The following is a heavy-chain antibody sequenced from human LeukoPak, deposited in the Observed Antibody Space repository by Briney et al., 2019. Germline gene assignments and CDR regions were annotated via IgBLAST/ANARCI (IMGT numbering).Heavy chain of an antibody. CDR2: ISGDGIST. Sequence: GRSLRLSCAASGFRFDDYAMHWVRQAPGKGLEWVSLISGDGISTYYADSVKGRFTISRDNSKNSLYLQMNSLRTEDTALYYCAKDIRYYFDYWGQGTLVTVSS. CDR3: AKDIRYYFDY. V-gene: IGHV3-43*02. CDR1: GFRFDDYA. D-gene: IGHD2-2*01. J-gene: IGHJ4*02.